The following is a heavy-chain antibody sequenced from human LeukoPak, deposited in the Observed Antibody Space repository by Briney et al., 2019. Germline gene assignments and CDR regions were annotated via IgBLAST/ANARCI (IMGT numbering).Heavy chain of an antibody. Sequence: GGSLRLSCAASGFTFSSYAMSWVRQAPGKGLEWVSGINWNGGSTGYADSVKGRFTISRDNAKNSLYLQMNSLRAEDTALYHCARGILENYYMDVWGKGTTVTISS. D-gene: IGHD1-1*01. CDR1: GFTFSSYA. CDR3: ARGILENYYMDV. J-gene: IGHJ6*03. CDR2: INWNGGST. V-gene: IGHV3-20*01.